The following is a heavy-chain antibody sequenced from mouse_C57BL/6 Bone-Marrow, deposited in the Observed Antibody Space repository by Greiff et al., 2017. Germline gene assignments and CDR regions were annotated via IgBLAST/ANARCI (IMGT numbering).Heavy chain of an antibody. D-gene: IGHD2-12*01. J-gene: IGHJ2*01. CDR3: TKSNDFFLDY. CDR1: GYTFTDYE. CDR2: IDPETGGT. Sequence: QVQLQQSGAELVRPGASVTLSCKASGYTFTDYEMHWVKQTPVHGLEWIGAIDPETGGTAYNQKFKGKAILTADKSSSTAYMELRSLTSEDSAVYYGTKSNDFFLDYWGQGTTLTVSS. V-gene: IGHV1-15*01.